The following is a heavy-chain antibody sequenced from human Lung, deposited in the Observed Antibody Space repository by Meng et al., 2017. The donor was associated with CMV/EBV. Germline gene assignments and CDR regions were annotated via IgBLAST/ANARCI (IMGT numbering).Heavy chain of an antibody. CDR1: GFTFTNYW. V-gene: IGHV3-7*01. J-gene: IGHJ4*02. CDR3: ARGYWGPHY. D-gene: IGHD7-27*01. CDR2: INEDGSVK. Sequence: GESXKISCAASGFTFTNYWMTWVRQAPGKGLEWVANINEDGSVKHFVESVKGRFTMSRDNAKNSVYLQMNGLRADDTAVYYCARGYWGPHYWGQGTLVTVSS.